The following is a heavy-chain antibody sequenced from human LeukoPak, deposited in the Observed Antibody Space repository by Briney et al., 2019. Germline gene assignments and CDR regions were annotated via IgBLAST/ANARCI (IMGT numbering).Heavy chain of an antibody. CDR1: GYSISSGYY. V-gene: IGHV4-38-2*02. D-gene: IGHD1-14*01. CDR2: IYHSGST. CDR3: ARDPDQYYFDY. J-gene: IGHJ4*02. Sequence: PSETLSLTCTDSGYSISSGYYWGWIRPPPGKGLEWIGSIYHSGSTYYNPSLKSRVTISVDTSKNQFSLKLSSVTAADTAVYYCARDPDQYYFDYWGQGTLVTVSS.